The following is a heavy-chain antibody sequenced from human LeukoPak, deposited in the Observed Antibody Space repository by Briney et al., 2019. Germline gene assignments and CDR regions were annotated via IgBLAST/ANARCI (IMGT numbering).Heavy chain of an antibody. CDR2: IKQDGSEK. CDR1: GFTFSSYW. CDR3: ARSWSSGYWFPATASFDY. Sequence: GGSLRLSCAASGFTFSSYWKSWVRQAPGKGLEWVANIKQDGSEKYYVDSVKGRFTISRDNAKNSLYLQMNSLRAEDTAVYYCARSWSSGYWFPATASFDYWGQGTLVTVSS. V-gene: IGHV3-7*01. J-gene: IGHJ4*02. D-gene: IGHD3-22*01.